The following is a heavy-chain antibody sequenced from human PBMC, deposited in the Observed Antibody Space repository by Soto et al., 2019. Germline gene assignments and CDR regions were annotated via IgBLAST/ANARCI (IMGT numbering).Heavy chain of an antibody. D-gene: IGHD2-8*01. CDR1: GFTFTSSA. CDR3: AADATAWQKMVPSDY. V-gene: IGHV1-58*01. J-gene: IGHJ4*02. CDR2: IAAGSGYT. Sequence: QMQLEQSGPEVKKPGTSVKVSCKASGFTFTSSAFQWVRQARGQSLEWIGWIAAGSGYTNYAQRFQDRVTLTRDMPTATAYMELSRMTSEDSAIYYCAADATAWQKMVPSDYWGQGTLVTVSS.